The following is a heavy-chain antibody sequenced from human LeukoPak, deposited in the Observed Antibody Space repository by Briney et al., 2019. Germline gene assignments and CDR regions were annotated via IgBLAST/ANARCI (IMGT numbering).Heavy chain of an antibody. CDR2: ITTSGTTT. J-gene: IGHJ4*02. V-gene: IGHV3-48*03. D-gene: IGHD2/OR15-2a*01. CDR1: GFTFSSYK. Sequence: PGGSLRLSCAASGFTFSSYKMIWVRQAPGKGLEWVSYITTSGTTTYYADSLKGRFTISRDNAKNSLCLQMNSLRAEDTAVYYCARVLFHSLAVFDYWGQGTLVTVSS. CDR3: ARVLFHSLAVFDY.